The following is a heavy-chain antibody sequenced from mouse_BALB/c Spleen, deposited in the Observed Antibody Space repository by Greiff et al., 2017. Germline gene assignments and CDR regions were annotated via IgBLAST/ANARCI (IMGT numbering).Heavy chain of an antibody. Sequence: QVQLQQSGAELMKPGASVKISCKATGYTFSSYWIEWVKQRPGHGLEWIGEILPGSGGTNYNEKFKGKATFTADTSSNTAYMQLSSLTSEDSAVYYCARRSYYGNYGFAYWGQGTLVTVSA. CDR1: GYTFSSYW. CDR3: ARRSYYGNYGFAY. J-gene: IGHJ3*01. D-gene: IGHD2-10*01. CDR2: ILPGSGGT. V-gene: IGHV1-9*01.